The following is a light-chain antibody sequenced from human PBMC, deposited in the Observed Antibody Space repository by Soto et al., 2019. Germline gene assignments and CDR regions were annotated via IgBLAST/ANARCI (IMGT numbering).Light chain of an antibody. CDR1: SSDVGAYKY. J-gene: IGLJ3*02. CDR2: EVS. Sequence: QSALTQPASVSGSPGQSITISCTGTSSDVGAYKYVSWYQQHPGKAPKLMIYEVSNRPSGVSDRFSGSKSGNTASLTISGLQAEDEADYYYSSYTIRTTWVFGGGTKVTVL. CDR3: SSYTIRTTWV. V-gene: IGLV2-14*01.